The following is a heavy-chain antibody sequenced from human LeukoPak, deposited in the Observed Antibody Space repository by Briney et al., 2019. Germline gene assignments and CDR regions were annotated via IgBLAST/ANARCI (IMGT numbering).Heavy chain of an antibody. CDR1: GYTFTVKF. V-gene: IGHV1-2*02. CDR2: IDPKSGGP. Sequence: ASVKVSCKTSGYTFTVKFLHWLRQAPGQGLDWMGGIDPKSGGPVYGQNFRGRVTVTRDTSASTAYMELSRLRSDDTAVYYCALENCPASTGCSKAFDYWGQGTLVTVSS. CDR3: ALENCPASTGCSKAFDY. J-gene: IGHJ4*02. D-gene: IGHD3-9*01.